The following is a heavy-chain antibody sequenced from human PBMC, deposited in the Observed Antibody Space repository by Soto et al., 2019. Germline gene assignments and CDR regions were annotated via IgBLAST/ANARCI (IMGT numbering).Heavy chain of an antibody. CDR1: GFTFSKYR. D-gene: IGHD3-10*01. V-gene: IGHV3-33*08. CDR2: IWYDGSNK. CDR3: ARDLGYYGSESYYKLEYYFDY. J-gene: IGHJ4*02. Sequence: GGSLRLSCAASGFTFSKYRMNWVRQAPGKGLEWVAVIWYDGSNKYYVDSVKGRFTISRDNSKNTLYLQMNSLRAEDTAVYYCARDLGYYGSESYYKLEYYFDYWGQGTRVTVSS.